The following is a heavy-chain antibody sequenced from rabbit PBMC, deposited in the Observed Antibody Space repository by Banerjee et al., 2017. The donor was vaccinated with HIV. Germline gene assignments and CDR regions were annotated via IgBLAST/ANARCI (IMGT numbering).Heavy chain of an antibody. J-gene: IGHJ4*01. CDR2: INTGDGST. CDR3: ARDKPNNGADDFDL. V-gene: IGHV1S45*01. D-gene: IGHD2-1*01. CDR1: GFSFSNKYV. Sequence: QEQLEESGGGLVKPEGSLTLTCKASGFSFSNKYVMCWVRQAPGKGLEWIACINTGDGSTYYASWAKGRFTISKTSSTTVTLQMTSLTAADTATYFCARDKPNNGADDFDLGGPGTLVTVS.